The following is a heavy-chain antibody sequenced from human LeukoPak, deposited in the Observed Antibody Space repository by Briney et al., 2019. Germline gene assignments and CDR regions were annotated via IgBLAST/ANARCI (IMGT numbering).Heavy chain of an antibody. CDR1: GDSISSYY. D-gene: IGHD3-10*01. J-gene: IGHJ2*01. CDR2: IYYSGST. CDR3: ARRQRITMAGPDYWYFDL. V-gene: IGHV4-59*01. Sequence: PSETLSLTCTVSGDSISSYYWRWIRQPPEKGLEWIGYIYYSGSTNYNPSLKSRVTISVDTSKTQFSLKMNSVTAADTAVYYCARRQRITMAGPDYWYFDLWGRGTLVTVSS.